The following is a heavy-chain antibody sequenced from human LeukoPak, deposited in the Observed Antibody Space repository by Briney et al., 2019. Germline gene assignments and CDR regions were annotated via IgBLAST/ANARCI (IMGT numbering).Heavy chain of an antibody. V-gene: IGHV3-23*01. D-gene: IGHD3-10*01. CDR2: ISGSGGST. CDR1: GFTFSSYG. CDR3: ARRVRGIIRAFDY. J-gene: IGHJ4*02. Sequence: PGGSLRLSCAASGFTFSSYGMSWVRQAPGKGLEWVSAISGSGGSTNYADSVKGRFTISRDNSKNTLYLQMNSLRAEDTAVYYCARRVRGIIRAFDYWGQGTLVTVSS.